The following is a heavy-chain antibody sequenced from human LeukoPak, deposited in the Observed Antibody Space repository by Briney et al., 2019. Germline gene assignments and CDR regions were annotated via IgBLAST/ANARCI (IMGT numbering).Heavy chain of an antibody. CDR2: ISYDGSNK. Sequence: GGSLRLSCAASGFTFSSYAMHWVRQAPGKGLEWVAVISYDGSNKYYADSVKGRFTISGDNSKNTLYLQMNSLRAEDTAVYYCATGREYLYDLISDYWGQGTLVTVSS. CDR3: ATGREYLYDLISDY. CDR1: GFTFSSYA. J-gene: IGHJ4*02. V-gene: IGHV3-30-3*01. D-gene: IGHD3/OR15-3a*01.